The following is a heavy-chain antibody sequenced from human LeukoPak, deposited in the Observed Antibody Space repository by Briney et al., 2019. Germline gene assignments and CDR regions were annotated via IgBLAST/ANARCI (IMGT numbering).Heavy chain of an antibody. J-gene: IGHJ4*02. CDR1: GGSISSYY. D-gene: IGHD3-22*01. CDR3: ARVTGDMIEDHFEY. V-gene: IGHV4-59*01. Sequence: SETLSLTCTVPGGSISSYYWSWIRQPPGKGLEWIGYIYYSGSTNYNPSLKSRVTISVKTSKNHFSLKLSSVTAADRAVYYCARVTGDMIEDHFEYWGQGPLVTVSS. CDR2: IYYSGST.